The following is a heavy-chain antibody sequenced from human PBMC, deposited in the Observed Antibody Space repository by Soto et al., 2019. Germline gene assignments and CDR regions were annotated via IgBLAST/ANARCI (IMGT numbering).Heavy chain of an antibody. Sequence: QVQLVESGGGAVQPGRSLRLSCAASGFTFRTYGMHWVRQAPGKGLEWLAVISNNGINKYYADSVEGRFTISRDNSRDTLFLQMNSLRGEDTAIYYCAKVIRADSTSSNFYYYSGLDVWGQGTTVTVS. J-gene: IGHJ6*02. V-gene: IGHV3-30*18. CDR2: ISNNGINK. CDR1: GFTFRTYG. D-gene: IGHD6-6*01. CDR3: AKVIRADSTSSNFYYYSGLDV.